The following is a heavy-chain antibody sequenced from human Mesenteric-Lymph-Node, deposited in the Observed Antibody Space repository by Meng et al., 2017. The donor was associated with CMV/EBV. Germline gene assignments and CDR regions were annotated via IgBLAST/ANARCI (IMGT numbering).Heavy chain of an antibody. CDR2: IKQDGSEK. J-gene: IGHJ4*02. CDR1: GFTFSNYW. CDR3: ATLRDGYTYD. D-gene: IGHD5-18*01. Sequence: GESLKISCAASGFTFSNYWMSWVRQAPGKGLEWVANIKQDGSEKYYVDSVKGRFTISRDNAKNSLYLQMNSLRAEDTAVYYCATLRDGYTYDWGQGTLVTVSS. V-gene: IGHV3-7*01.